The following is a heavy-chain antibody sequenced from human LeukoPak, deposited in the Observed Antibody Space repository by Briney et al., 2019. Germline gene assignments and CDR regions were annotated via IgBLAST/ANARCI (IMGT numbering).Heavy chain of an antibody. V-gene: IGHV1-2*06. J-gene: IGHJ6*03. CDR2: INPNSGGT. CDR1: GYTFTGYY. CDR3: AREEQYYDILTGYYSYYYYYMDV. D-gene: IGHD3-9*01. Sequence: ASVKVSCKDSGYTFTGYYMHWVRQAPGQGLEWMGRINPNSGGTNYAQKFQGRVTMTRDTSISTAYMELSRLRSDDTAVYYCAREEQYYDILTGYYSYYYYYMDVWGKGTTVTVSS.